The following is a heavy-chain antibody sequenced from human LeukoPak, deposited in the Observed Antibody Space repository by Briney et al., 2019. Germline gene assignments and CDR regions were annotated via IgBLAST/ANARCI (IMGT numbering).Heavy chain of an antibody. V-gene: IGHV3-53*01. CDR2: IYSGGST. Sequence: PGGSLRLSCAASGFSLSSTYMNWVRQAPGKALEWVSVIYSGGSTYYGDSVKGRFTISRDNSKNTLYLQMNSLRAEDTAVYYCARESYYDSGFALDIWGQGTRVTVSS. CDR1: GFSLSSTY. J-gene: IGHJ3*02. D-gene: IGHD3-10*01. CDR3: ARESYYDSGFALDI.